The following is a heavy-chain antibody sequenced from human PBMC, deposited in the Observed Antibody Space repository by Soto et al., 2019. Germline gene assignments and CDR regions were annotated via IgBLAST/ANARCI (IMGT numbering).Heavy chain of an antibody. CDR3: ARDPKTSGGQHWAFNYLDS. CDR1: GFSFSISP. Sequence: PVGSLRLSCAASGFSFSISPMHWVRQAPGKGPEWVALISYDGTNKFYADSVKGRFTISRDNSKSTLYLQVDSLRPEDAAVYYCARDPKTSGGQHWAFNYLDSWGQGTLVTVPS. J-gene: IGHJ4*02. CDR2: ISYDGTNK. V-gene: IGHV3-30-3*01. D-gene: IGHD7-27*01.